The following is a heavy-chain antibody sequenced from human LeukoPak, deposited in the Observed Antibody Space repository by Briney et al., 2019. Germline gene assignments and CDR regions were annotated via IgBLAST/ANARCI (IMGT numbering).Heavy chain of an antibody. CDR2: IQRDGSEK. J-gene: IGHJ4*02. Sequence: GGSLRLPCAASGFTFTTYYMSWVRQAPGKGLEWVANIQRDGSEKYYVDSVKGRFTISRGNAKNSVYLQMNSLRAEDTAVYYCARDGYGGYFDYWGQGTLVTVSS. V-gene: IGHV3-7*01. CDR3: ARDGYGGYFDY. CDR1: GFTFTTYY. D-gene: IGHD4-23*01.